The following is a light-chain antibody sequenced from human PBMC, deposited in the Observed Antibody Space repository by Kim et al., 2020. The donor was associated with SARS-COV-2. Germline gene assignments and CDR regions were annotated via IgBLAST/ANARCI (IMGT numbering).Light chain of an antibody. Sequence: ASVKLTCTLTTGQINYAIAWLQQQPGKGPRYLMRLYSDGRHTKGGGIPDRFSGSTSGSEYSLTISSLQAEDEADYYCQTWGSGIGVFGGGTKLTVL. V-gene: IGLV4-69*01. J-gene: IGLJ2*01. CDR2: LYSDGRH. CDR1: TGQINYA. CDR3: QTWGSGIGV.